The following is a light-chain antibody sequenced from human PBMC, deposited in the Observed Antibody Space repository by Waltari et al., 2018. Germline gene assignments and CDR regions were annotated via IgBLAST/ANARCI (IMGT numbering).Light chain of an antibody. J-gene: IGLJ7*01. CDR1: SPNIGNNY. CDR2: ENS. CDR3: GTWDSSLSGAV. V-gene: IGLV1-51*02. Sequence: QSVLTQPPSVSAAPGQRVTISCSGGSPNIGNNYVSWYRQFPGTAPQLLIYENSERPSGIPGRFSGSKSGTSATLDITGLQAGDEADYYCGTWDSSLSGAVFGGGTHLTVL.